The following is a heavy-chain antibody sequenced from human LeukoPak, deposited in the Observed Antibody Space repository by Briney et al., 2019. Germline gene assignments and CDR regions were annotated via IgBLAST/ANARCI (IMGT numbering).Heavy chain of an antibody. D-gene: IGHD3-10*01. CDR2: ISAYNGNT. V-gene: IGHV1-18*01. CDR3: ARDLAVGHYYYYYYYMDV. CDR1: GYSFTSYG. J-gene: IGHJ6*03. Sequence: GESLKISCKGSGYSFTSYGISWVRQAPGQGLEWMGWISAYNGNTNYAQKLQGRVTMTTDTSTSTAYMELRSLRSDDTAVYYCARDLAVGHYYYYYYYMDVWGKGTTVTISS.